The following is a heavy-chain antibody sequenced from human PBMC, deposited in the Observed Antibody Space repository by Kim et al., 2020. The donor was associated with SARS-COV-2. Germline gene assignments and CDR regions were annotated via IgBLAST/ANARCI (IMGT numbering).Heavy chain of an antibody. D-gene: IGHD3-10*01. CDR2: SI. Sequence: SIGFADSVKGRFTSSRDNAKNSLDLQMNSLRAEDTALYYCAKGMVRGVDYWGQGTLVTVSS. J-gene: IGHJ4*02. V-gene: IGHV3-9*01. CDR3: AKGMVRGVDY.